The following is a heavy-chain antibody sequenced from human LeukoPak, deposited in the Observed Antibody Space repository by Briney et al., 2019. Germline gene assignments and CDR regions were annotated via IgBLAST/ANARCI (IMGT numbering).Heavy chain of an antibody. CDR1: GGSFSGYY. Sequence: SETLSLTCAVYGGSFSGYYWSWIRQPPGKGLEWIGEINHSGSTNYNPSLKSRVTISVDTSKNQFSLKLSSVTAADTAVYYCARVRSSSWYQEDYRGQGTLVTVSS. J-gene: IGHJ4*02. V-gene: IGHV4-34*01. D-gene: IGHD6-13*01. CDR3: ARVRSSSWYQEDY. CDR2: INHSGST.